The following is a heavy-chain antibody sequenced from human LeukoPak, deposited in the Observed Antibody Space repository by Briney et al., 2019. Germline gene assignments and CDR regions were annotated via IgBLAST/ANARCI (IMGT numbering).Heavy chain of an antibody. D-gene: IGHD5-18*01. J-gene: IGHJ4*02. CDR3: ARGLTRGSTYGYFDY. Sequence: GGSLRLSCAASGLTFSSYAMSWVRQAPEKGLEWVSVISGSGVNTYYTDSVKGRFTVSRDNSKNTLYLQMNSLRAEDTAVYYCARGLTRGSTYGYFDYWGQGTLVTVSS. CDR1: GLTFSSYA. V-gene: IGHV3-23*01. CDR2: ISGSGVNT.